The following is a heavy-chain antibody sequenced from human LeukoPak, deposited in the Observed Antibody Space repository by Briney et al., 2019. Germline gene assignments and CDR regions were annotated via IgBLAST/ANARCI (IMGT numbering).Heavy chain of an antibody. D-gene: IGHD6-13*01. V-gene: IGHV3-53*01. CDR3: ARMAYSSSWYVDY. CDR1: GFTVSSNY. CDR2: IYSGGST. Sequence: GGSPRLSCAASGFTVSSNYMSWVRQAPGKGLEWVSVIYSGGSTYYADSVKGRFTISRDNSKNTLYLQMNSLRAEDTAVYYCARMAYSSSWYVDYWGQGTLVTVSS. J-gene: IGHJ4*02.